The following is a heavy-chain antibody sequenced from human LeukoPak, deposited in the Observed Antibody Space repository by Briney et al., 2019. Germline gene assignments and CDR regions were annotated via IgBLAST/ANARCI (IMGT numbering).Heavy chain of an antibody. D-gene: IGHD3-9*01. CDR1: GFTFSRFW. CDR2: INSEGTST. CDR3: ARSYYDFLTGYHNYLDY. V-gene: IGHV3-74*01. J-gene: IGHJ4*02. Sequence: PGRSLRLSCAASGFTFSRFWMHWVRQAPGKGLEWVSRINSEGTSTSYADSVKGRFDISRDNAKSTLYLHMNSLRAEDTAMYFCARSYYDFLTGYHNYLDYWGQGILVTVSS.